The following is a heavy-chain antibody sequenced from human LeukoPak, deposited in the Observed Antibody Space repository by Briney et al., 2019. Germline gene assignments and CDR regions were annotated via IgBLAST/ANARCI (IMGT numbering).Heavy chain of an antibody. CDR3: ARGSQWSGYRP. D-gene: IGHD3-3*01. CDR1: GGSISSGGYY. V-gene: IGHV4-31*03. Sequence: PSETLSLTCTVSGGSISSGGYYWSWIRQHPGKGLEWIGYIYYSGSAYYNPSLKSRVTISVDRSKNQFSLKLSSVTAADTAVYYCARGSQWSGYRPWGQGTLVTVSS. J-gene: IGHJ4*02. CDR2: IYYSGSA.